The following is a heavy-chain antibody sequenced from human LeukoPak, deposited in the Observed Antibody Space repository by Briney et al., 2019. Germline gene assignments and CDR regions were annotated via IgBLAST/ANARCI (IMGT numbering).Heavy chain of an antibody. J-gene: IGHJ3*02. CDR2: ISGSSGRT. D-gene: IGHD3-10*01. CDR1: EFTFSSYA. CDR3: ARFASHYGSGSKEKAFDI. Sequence: GGSLRLSCAASEFTFSSYAMNWVRQAPGKGLEWVSAISGSSGRTYYSDSVKGRFTISRDNSKNTLYLQMNSLRAEDTAVYYCARFASHYGSGSKEKAFDIWGQGTMVTVSS. V-gene: IGHV3-23*01.